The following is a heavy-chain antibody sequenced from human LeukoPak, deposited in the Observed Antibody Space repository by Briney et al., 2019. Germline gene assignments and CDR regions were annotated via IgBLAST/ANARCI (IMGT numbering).Heavy chain of an antibody. V-gene: IGHV3-20*04. D-gene: IGHD3-3*01. Sequence: PGRSLRLSCAASGFNSGDCCMSWVRQAPGKGLEWVSGINWNGGSTGYADSVKGRFTISRDNAKNSLYLQMNSLRAEDTALYYGGGARPKRFWRGFYTKLDYWGQGTLVTVSS. CDR1: GFNSGDCC. J-gene: IGHJ4*02. CDR3: GGARPKRFWRGFYTKLDY. CDR2: INWNGGST.